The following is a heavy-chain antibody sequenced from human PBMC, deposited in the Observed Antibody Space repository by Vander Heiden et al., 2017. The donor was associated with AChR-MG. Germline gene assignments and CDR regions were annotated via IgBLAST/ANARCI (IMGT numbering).Heavy chain of an antibody. Sequence: QVQLVQSGAEVKGPGASVKVSCKASGYPFINYYIHWVRQAPGQGLEWMGVMKTRSGDTDYAQKFQGRVTVTRDTSTNTVYMELGSLTSEDTAIYDGARDLSCDSGGVREFWGQGTQGTVSS. D-gene: IGHD1-26*01. J-gene: IGHJ4*02. CDR1: GYPFINYY. CDR3: ARDLSCDSGGVREF. V-gene: IGHV1-46*01. CDR2: MKTRSGDT.